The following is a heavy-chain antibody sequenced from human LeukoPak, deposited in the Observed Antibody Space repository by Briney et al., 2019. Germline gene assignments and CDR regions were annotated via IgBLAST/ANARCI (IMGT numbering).Heavy chain of an antibody. CDR3: ARDTSYYDSSGYFLFDY. V-gene: IGHV1-3*01. D-gene: IGHD3-22*01. CDR2: INAGNGNT. J-gene: IGHJ4*02. Sequence: ASVKVSCKASGYTFTSYAMHWVRQAPGQRLEWMGWINAGNGNTKYSQKFQGRVTMTRDTPTSTVYMELSSLRSEDTAVYYCARDTSYYDSSGYFLFDYWGQGTLVTVSS. CDR1: GYTFTSYA.